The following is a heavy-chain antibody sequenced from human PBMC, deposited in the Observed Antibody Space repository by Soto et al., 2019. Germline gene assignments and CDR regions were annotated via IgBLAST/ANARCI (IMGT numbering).Heavy chain of an antibody. D-gene: IGHD5-18*01. CDR3: AKERNNYGYFDY. CDR2: VSGSGGRT. J-gene: IGHJ4*02. V-gene: IGHV3-23*01. Sequence: EVQLLESGGGFVQPGGSLRLSCAASGFTFSTYAMGWVRQAPGKGLDWVSAVSGSGGRTYYAVSVRGRFTISRDNSKNTLYLQMTSLRAEDTAIYYCAKERNNYGYFDYWGRGTLVTVSS. CDR1: GFTFSTYA.